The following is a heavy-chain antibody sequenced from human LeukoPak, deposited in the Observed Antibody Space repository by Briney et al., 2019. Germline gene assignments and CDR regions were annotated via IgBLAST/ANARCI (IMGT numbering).Heavy chain of an antibody. CDR2: ISGSGGSA. V-gene: IGHV3-23*01. CDR3: ARVPDYYDSSGYSYFDY. J-gene: IGHJ4*02. D-gene: IGHD3-22*01. CDR1: GFTFDDYA. Sequence: GGSLRLSCAASGFTFDDYAMHWVRQAPGKGLEWVSGISGSGGSAYYADPVKGRFTISRENSMNTLYLQMNSLRAEDTAVYYCARVPDYYDSSGYSYFDYWGQGTLVTVSS.